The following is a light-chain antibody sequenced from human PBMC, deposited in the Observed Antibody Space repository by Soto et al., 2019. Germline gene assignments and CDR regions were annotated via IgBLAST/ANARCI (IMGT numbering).Light chain of an antibody. CDR2: GAS. V-gene: IGKV3-20*01. CDR3: QQYGRSPPGT. J-gene: IGKJ2*01. CDR1: QSVTSSY. Sequence: EIVLTQSPGTLSLSPGEKATLSCRASQSVTSSYLAWYQQRAGQTPRLLIYGASRRATGIPDRFSGAGSGTDFTLTISRLEPEDFAVYSCQQYGRSPPGTFGQGTRLDLK.